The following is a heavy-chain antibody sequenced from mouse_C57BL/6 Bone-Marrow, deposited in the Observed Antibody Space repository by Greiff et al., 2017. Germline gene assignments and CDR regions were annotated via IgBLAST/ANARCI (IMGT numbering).Heavy chain of an antibody. V-gene: IGHV14-4*01. CDR2: IDPENGDT. CDR1: GFNIKDDY. CDR3: TPFITTVVGFDY. J-gene: IGHJ2*01. D-gene: IGHD1-1*01. Sequence: VQLKQSGAELVRPGASVKLSCTASGFNIKDDYMHWVKQRPEQGLEWIGWIDPENGDTEYASKFQGKATITADTSSNTAYLQLSSLTSEDTAVYYCTPFITTVVGFDYWGQGTTLTVSS.